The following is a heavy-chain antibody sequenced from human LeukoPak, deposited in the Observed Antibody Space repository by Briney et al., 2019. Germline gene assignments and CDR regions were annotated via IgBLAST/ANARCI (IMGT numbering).Heavy chain of an antibody. CDR3: AREGARGSYDY. Sequence: SETLSLTCTVSGGSVSSGSYYWSWIRQHPGKGLEWIGYIYYSGSTYYNPSLKSRVTISVDTSKNQFSLKLSSVTAADTAVYYCAREGARGSYDYWGQGTLVTVSS. CDR2: IYYSGST. CDR1: GGSVSSGSYY. V-gene: IGHV4-31*03. J-gene: IGHJ4*02. D-gene: IGHD3-10*01.